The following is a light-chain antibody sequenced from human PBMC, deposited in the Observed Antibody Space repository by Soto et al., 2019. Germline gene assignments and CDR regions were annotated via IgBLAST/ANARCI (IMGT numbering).Light chain of an antibody. CDR2: EVT. CDR1: SSDVGGYNY. Sequence: QSVLTQPPSASGSPGQSVTISCAGTSSDVGGYNYVSWYQQHPGKAPQLMIYEVTKRPSGVPARFSGSKSGNTASLTVSGLQADDEADYYCSSYAGNNNLVFGGGTKVTVL. CDR3: SSYAGNNNLV. V-gene: IGLV2-8*01. J-gene: IGLJ2*01.